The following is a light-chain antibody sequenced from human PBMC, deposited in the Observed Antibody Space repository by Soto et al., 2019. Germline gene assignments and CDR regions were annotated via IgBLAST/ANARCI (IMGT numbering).Light chain of an antibody. V-gene: IGLV1-51*02. CDR1: SSNIGNNY. J-gene: IGLJ1*01. CDR3: GTWDSSLSAHV. Sequence: QSVLTQPPSVSAAPGQKVTISCSGSSSNIGNNYVSWYQQLPGTAPKLLIYENNKRPSGIPDRFSGSKSGTSATRGITGLQTGDEADYYCGTWDSSLSAHVVGPVTEFTVL. CDR2: ENN.